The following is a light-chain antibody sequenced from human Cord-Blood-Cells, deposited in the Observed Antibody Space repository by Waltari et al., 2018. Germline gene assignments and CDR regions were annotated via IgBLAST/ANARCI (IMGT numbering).Light chain of an antibody. CDR2: DAS. Sequence: DIQMTQSPSSLSASEGTRVTTTCQASQDISNYLNWYQQKPGKAPKLLIYDASNLETGVPSRFSGSGSGTDFTFTISSLQPEDIATYYCQQYDNLPFTFGPGTKVDIK. CDR3: QQYDNLPFT. CDR1: QDISNY. V-gene: IGKV1-33*01. J-gene: IGKJ3*01.